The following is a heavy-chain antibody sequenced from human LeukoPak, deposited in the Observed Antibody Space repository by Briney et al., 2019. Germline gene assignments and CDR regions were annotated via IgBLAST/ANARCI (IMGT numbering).Heavy chain of an antibody. D-gene: IGHD5-24*01. J-gene: IGHJ4*02. CDR3: ARGRDGYNFL. CDR2: IYYSGST. V-gene: IGHV4-59*08. Sequence: PSETLSLTCTVSGGSISNYYCSWIRQPPGKGLEWIGYIYYSGSTNYNPSLKSRVTISVDTSKNQFSLKLTSVTAADTAAYYCARGRDGYNFLWGQGTLVTVSS. CDR1: GGSISNYY.